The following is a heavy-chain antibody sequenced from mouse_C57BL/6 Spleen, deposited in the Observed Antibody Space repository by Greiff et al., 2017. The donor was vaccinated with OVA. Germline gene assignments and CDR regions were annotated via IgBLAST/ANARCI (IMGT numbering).Heavy chain of an antibody. CDR1: GFTFNTYA. D-gene: IGHD2-2*01. V-gene: IGHV10-3*01. Sequence: EVQLVESGGGLVQPKGSLKLSCAASGFTFNTYAMHWVRQAPGKGLEWVARIRSKSSNYATYYADSVKDRFTISRDDSQSMLYLQMNNLKTEDTAMYYCVREWGYPHYYAMDYWGQGTSVTVSS. CDR2: IRSKSSNYAT. J-gene: IGHJ4*01. CDR3: VREWGYPHYYAMDY.